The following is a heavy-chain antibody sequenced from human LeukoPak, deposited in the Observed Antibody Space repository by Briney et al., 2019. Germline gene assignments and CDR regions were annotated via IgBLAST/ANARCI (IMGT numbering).Heavy chain of an antibody. Sequence: SETLSLTCTVSGGSINSYYWSWIRQPPGKGLEWIGYIYYSGSTNYNPSLKSRVTISVDTSKNQFSLKLSSVTAADTAVYYCARQEYSSSEAYNWFDPWGQGTLVTVSS. V-gene: IGHV4-59*08. CDR3: ARQEYSSSEAYNWFDP. J-gene: IGHJ5*02. CDR2: IYYSGST. D-gene: IGHD6-6*01. CDR1: GGSINSYY.